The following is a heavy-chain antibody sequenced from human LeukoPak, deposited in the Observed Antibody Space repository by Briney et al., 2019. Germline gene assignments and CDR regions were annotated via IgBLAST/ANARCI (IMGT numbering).Heavy chain of an antibody. J-gene: IGHJ6*04. V-gene: IGHV3-7*01. Sequence: PGGSLRLSCAASGFTFSSYWMSWVRQAPGKGLEWVANIKQDGSGKYYVDSVKGRFTISRDNAKNSLYLQMNSLRAEDTAVYHCAELGITMIGGVWGKGTTVTISS. D-gene: IGHD3-10*02. CDR1: GFTFSSYW. CDR3: AELGITMIGGV. CDR2: IKQDGSGK.